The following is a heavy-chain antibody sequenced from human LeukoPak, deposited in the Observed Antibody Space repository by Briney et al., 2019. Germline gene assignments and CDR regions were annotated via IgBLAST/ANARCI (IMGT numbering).Heavy chain of an antibody. CDR2: ISYDGSNK. Sequence: PGGSLRLSCAASGFTFSSYGMHWVRQAPGKGLEWAAVISYDGSNKYYADSVRGRFTISRDNSKNTLYLQMNSLRAEDTAVYYCAKDCYGDYVIDYWGQGTLVTVSS. V-gene: IGHV3-30*18. CDR3: AKDCYGDYVIDY. D-gene: IGHD4-17*01. J-gene: IGHJ4*02. CDR1: GFTFSSYG.